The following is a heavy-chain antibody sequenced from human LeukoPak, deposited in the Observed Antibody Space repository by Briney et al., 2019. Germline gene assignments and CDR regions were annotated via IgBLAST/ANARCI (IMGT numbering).Heavy chain of an antibody. CDR3: AGSPTVTTWPAFFDS. V-gene: IGHV1-69*05. Sequence: SVKVSCKASGATFSTYPITWVRQAPGQGLEWVGGIIPIFSTEDYGQKFEGRVTITTDESTSTAYMELSSLKFEDTAVYYCAGSPTVTTWPAFFDSWGQGTLVTVSS. CDR2: IIPIFSTE. CDR1: GATFSTYP. D-gene: IGHD4-17*01. J-gene: IGHJ4*02.